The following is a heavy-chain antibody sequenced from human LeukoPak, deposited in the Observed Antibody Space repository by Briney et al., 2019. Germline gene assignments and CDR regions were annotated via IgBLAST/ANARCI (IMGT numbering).Heavy chain of an antibody. Sequence: GGSLRLSCAASGFTFSSYAMTWVRQAPGKGLEWVSVISGSGGTTYYADSVKGRFTISRDNSKNTLYLQMNSLRAEDTAVYYCANRGYVTYYFDCRGQGTLVTVSS. J-gene: IGHJ4*02. CDR3: ANRGYVTYYFDC. V-gene: IGHV3-23*01. CDR1: GFTFSSYA. CDR2: ISGSGGTT. D-gene: IGHD5-18*01.